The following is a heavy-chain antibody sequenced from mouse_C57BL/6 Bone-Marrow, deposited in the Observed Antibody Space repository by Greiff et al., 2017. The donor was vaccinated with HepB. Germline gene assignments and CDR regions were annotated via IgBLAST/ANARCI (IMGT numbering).Heavy chain of an antibody. CDR2: INPSTGGT. V-gene: IGHV1-42*01. CDR1: GYSFTGYY. J-gene: IGHJ3*01. CDR3: ARRGGSSRSWFAY. D-gene: IGHD1-1*01. Sequence: EVQLQQSGPELVKPGASVKISCKASGYSFTGYYMNWVKQSPEKSLEWIGEINPSTGGTTYNQKFKAKATLTVDKSSSTAYMPPKSLTSEDSAVYYCARRGGSSRSWFAYWGQGTLVTVSA.